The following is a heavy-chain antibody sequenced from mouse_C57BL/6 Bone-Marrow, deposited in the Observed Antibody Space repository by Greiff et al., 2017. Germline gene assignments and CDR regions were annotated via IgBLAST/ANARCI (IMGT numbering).Heavy chain of an antibody. J-gene: IGHJ3*01. D-gene: IGHD2-5*01. V-gene: IGHV1-80*01. Sequence: QVHVKQSGAELVKPGASVKISCKASGYAFSSYWMNWVKQRPGKGLEWLGQIYPGDGDTHYNGYFKGQATLTADKSSSTAYMQLSSLTSEDSAVYFCARSLYYSNRAWFAYWGQGTLVTVSA. CDR3: ARSLYYSNRAWFAY. CDR1: GYAFSSYW. CDR2: IYPGDGDT.